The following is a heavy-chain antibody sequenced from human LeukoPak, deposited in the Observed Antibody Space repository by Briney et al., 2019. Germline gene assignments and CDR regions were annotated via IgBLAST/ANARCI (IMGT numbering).Heavy chain of an antibody. CDR3: ARVQWLAPQYYFDY. V-gene: IGHV1-18*01. CDR1: GYTFTSYG. Sequence: GASVKVSCKASGYTFTSYGISWVRQAPGQGLEWMGWISAYNGNTNYAQKLQGRVTMTTDTSTSTAYIELRSLRFDDTALYYCARVQWLAPQYYFDYWGQGTLVTVSS. D-gene: IGHD6-19*01. CDR2: ISAYNGNT. J-gene: IGHJ4*02.